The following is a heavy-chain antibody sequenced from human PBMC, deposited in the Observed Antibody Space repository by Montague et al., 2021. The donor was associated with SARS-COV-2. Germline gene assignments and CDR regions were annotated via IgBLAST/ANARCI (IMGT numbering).Heavy chain of an antibody. Sequence: SETLSLTCTVSGDSISYFYWSWIRQPAGKGLEWIGRVSASGSTXXXPSXNGRVTMSVDTSKKQFSLRLSPVTAADTAVYYRARDVVAAPGTFDYWGQGTLVTVSS. CDR1: GDSISYFY. V-gene: IGHV4-4*07. J-gene: IGHJ4*02. CDR2: VSASGST. D-gene: IGHD6-13*01. CDR3: ARDVVAAPGTFDY.